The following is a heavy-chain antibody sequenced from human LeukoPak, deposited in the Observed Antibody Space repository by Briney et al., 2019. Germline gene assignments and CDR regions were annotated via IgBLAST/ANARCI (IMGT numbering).Heavy chain of an antibody. J-gene: IGHJ4*02. V-gene: IGHV1-3*01. Sequence: ASVKVSCKASGYTFTSYAMHWVRQAPGQRLEWMGWINAGNGNTKYSQKFQGRVTITRDTSASTAYMELSSLRSEDTAVYYCARPPGMGYSGYDYLGYWGQGTLVTVSS. CDR1: GYTFTSYA. CDR2: INAGNGNT. CDR3: ARPPGMGYSGYDYLGY. D-gene: IGHD5-12*01.